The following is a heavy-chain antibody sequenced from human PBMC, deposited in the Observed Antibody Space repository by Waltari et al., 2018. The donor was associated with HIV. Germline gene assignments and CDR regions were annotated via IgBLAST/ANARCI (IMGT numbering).Heavy chain of an antibody. Sequence: QLVESGGGVVQAGESLKISCGASGPTFSRYWMTWVRQAPGAGCEWVANIRHDGVEAHYGDSVKGRFTIFRDNVKKVLFLQMNCLREDDLAVYYCATKGGAMDVWGQGTAVIVS. CDR2: IRHDGVEA. V-gene: IGHV3-7*02. D-gene: IGHD1-1*01. CDR1: GPTFSRYW. CDR3: ATKGGAMDV. J-gene: IGHJ6*02.